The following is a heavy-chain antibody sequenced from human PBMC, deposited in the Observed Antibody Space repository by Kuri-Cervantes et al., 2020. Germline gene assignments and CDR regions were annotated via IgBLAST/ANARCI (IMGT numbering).Heavy chain of an antibody. V-gene: IGHV3-7*03. CDR2: INQDGSEK. CDR1: GFSFSIYW. J-gene: IGHJ4*02. D-gene: IGHD3-22*01. Sequence: GGSLRLSCEASGFSFSIYWINWFRQAPGKGLEWVANINQDGSEKCYVDSVKGRFTISRDNAKNSLYLQMNSLRAEDTALYYCARTDYYDGSDYYPIDYWGQGTLVTVSS. CDR3: ARTDYYDGSDYYPIDY.